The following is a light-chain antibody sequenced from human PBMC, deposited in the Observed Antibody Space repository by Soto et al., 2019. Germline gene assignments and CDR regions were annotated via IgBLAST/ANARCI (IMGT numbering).Light chain of an antibody. J-gene: IGKJ2*01. CDR2: GTY. V-gene: IGKV3-20*01. CDR3: QQYGTSPPVYT. Sequence: EIVLTQSPGTLSLSPGERATLSCRTSQSISSTYLAWCQQKPGQAPRLLIYGTYSRATGIPDRFSGSGSGRDFTLTISRLEPEDFAVYYCQQYGTSPPVYTFGQGTKLEIK. CDR1: QSISSTY.